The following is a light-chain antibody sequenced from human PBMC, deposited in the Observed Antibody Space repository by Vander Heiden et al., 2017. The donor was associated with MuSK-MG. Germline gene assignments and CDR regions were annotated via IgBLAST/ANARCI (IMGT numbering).Light chain of an antibody. CDR2: AAS. V-gene: IGKV1-39*01. J-gene: IGKJ4*01. CDR1: QSISSY. CDR3: QQSDSTPGT. Sequence: DIQMTQSPSSLSASVGDRVTITCRASQSISSYLNWYQQKPGKAPKLLIYAASSLQSGVPSRFSGSGSGTDLTLTISRLQPEDFATYYCQQSDSTPGTFGGGTKVEIK.